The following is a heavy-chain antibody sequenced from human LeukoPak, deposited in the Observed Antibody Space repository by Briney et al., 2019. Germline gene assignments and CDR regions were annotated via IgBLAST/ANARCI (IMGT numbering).Heavy chain of an antibody. D-gene: IGHD3-10*01. J-gene: IGHJ6*03. Sequence: QPGGSLRLSCAASGFTFSSYEMNWVRQAPGKGLEWVSYISSSGSTIYYADSVKGRFTISRDNARNSLYLQMNSLRAEDTAVYYCAKTGTYGTMVRGGTTLYYYYYYMDVWGKGTTVTISS. CDR2: ISSSGSTI. CDR3: AKTGTYGTMVRGGTTLYYYYYYMDV. V-gene: IGHV3-48*03. CDR1: GFTFSSYE.